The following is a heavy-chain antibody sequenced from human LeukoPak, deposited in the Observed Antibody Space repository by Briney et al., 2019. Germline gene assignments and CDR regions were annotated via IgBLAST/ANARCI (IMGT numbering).Heavy chain of an antibody. V-gene: IGHV3-7*03. J-gene: IGHJ4*02. CDR3: ATPLDYFDTSGYRQGGD. D-gene: IGHD3-22*01. CDR2: IKQDGSKR. Sequence: GGSLRLSCAASGFTFSSHWMTWVHQAPGKGLEWVANIKQDGSKRNYVDSVKGRFTISRDNPKNSLYLQMNSLRAEDTAVYYCATPLDYFDTSGYRQGGDWGQGTLVTVSS. CDR1: GFTFSSHW.